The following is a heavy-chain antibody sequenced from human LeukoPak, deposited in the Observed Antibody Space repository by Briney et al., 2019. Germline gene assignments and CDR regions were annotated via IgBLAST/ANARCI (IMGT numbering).Heavy chain of an antibody. CDR3: AKDLLVTHQYYYYGMDV. CDR2: ISYDGSNK. J-gene: IGHJ6*02. CDR1: GFTFSSYG. V-gene: IGHV3-30*18. D-gene: IGHD4-11*01. Sequence: GGSLRLSCAASGFTFSSYGMHWVRQAPGKGLEWVAVISYDGSNKYYADSVKGRFTISRDNSKNTLYLQMNSLRAEDTAVYYCAKDLLVTHQYYYYGMDVWGQGTTVTVSS.